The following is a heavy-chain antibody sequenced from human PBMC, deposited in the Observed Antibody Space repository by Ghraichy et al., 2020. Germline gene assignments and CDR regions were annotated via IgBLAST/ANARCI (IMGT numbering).Heavy chain of an antibody. J-gene: IGHJ4*02. Sequence: GGSLRLSCAASGFTFSRFARSWVRKPPGKGLKWVSGISGSGGSTYYADSVKGRFTISRDTSNNMQYLQMNSLRAEDTAVYYCAKGVAMMRPARYFDYWGQGTLVTVS. D-gene: IGHD5-12*01. CDR3: AKGVAMMRPARYFDY. CDR1: GFTFSRFA. V-gene: IGHV3-23*01. CDR2: ISGSGGST.